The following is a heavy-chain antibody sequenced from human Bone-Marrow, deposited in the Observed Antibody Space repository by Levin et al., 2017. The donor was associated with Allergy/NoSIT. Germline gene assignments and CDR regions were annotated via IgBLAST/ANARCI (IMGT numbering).Heavy chain of an antibody. D-gene: IGHD1-20*01. V-gene: IGHV3-74*01. CDR3: GRDNFGAEDD. J-gene: IGHJ4*02. Sequence: GGSLRLSCAASGYTFSHYWMHWVRQAPGKGLVWVARINPDGGITNYADSVKGRFTISRDNAKNTLYMQMNGLRAEDTAVYYCGRDNFGAEDDWGQGTLVTVSS. CDR2: INPDGGIT. CDR1: GYTFSHYW.